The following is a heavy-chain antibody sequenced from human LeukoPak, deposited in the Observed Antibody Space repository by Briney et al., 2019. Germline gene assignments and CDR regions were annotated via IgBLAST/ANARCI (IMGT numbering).Heavy chain of an antibody. D-gene: IGHD4-17*01. Sequence: SETLSLTCTVSGGSISSYYWSWIRQPPGKGLEWIGYIYNSGHTNYNPSLKSRVTISVDASKNQFSLKLSSVTAADAAVYYCARAGYGDYLGDYWGQGTLVTVSS. J-gene: IGHJ4*02. CDR3: ARAGYGDYLGDY. CDR1: GGSISSYY. V-gene: IGHV4-59*01. CDR2: IYNSGHT.